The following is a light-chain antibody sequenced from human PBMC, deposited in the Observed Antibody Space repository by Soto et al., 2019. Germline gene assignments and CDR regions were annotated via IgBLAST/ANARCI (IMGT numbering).Light chain of an antibody. CDR3: QAWDSSTVV. V-gene: IGLV3-1*01. J-gene: IGLJ2*01. CDR2: QNS. CDR1: RLGDKN. Sequence: SYELTQPPSVSVSPGQTASITCSGDRLGDKNVCWYQQKPGQSPVLVIYQNSKRPSGIPERFSGSNSGNTVTLTISGTQAMDEADYYCQAWDSSTVVFGGGTKVTVL.